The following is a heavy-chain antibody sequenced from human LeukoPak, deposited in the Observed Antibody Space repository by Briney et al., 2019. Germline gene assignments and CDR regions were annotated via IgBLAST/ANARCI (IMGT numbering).Heavy chain of an antibody. CDR1: GYTFTSYA. V-gene: IGHV7-4-1*02. CDR2: INTNTGNP. Sequence: ASVKVSCKASGYTFTSYAMNWVPQAPGQGLEWMGWINTNTGNPTYAQGFTGRFVFSLDTSVSTAYLQISSLKAEDTAVYYCARDYDSSGYYYRDYYGMDVWGQGTTVTVSS. CDR3: ARDYDSSGYYYRDYYGMDV. D-gene: IGHD3-22*01. J-gene: IGHJ6*02.